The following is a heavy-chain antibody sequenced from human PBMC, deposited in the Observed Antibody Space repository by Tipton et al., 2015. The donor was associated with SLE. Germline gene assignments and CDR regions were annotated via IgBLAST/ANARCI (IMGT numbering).Heavy chain of an antibody. V-gene: IGHV4-39*07. CDR3: AGAFSRSHYFDY. J-gene: IGHJ4*02. D-gene: IGHD6-6*01. CDR2: IYYSGTT. Sequence: TLSLTCTVSGGSISNGSSYWGWIGQPPGKGLEWIASIYYSGTTYHSPSLQSRVGISLDTSKNQFSLRLRSVTAADTAMYYYAGAFSRSHYFDYWGQGTTVTVSS. CDR1: GGSISNGSSY.